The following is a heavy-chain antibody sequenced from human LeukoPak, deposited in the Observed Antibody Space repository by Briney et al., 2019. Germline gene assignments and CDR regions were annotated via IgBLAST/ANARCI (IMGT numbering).Heavy chain of an antibody. CDR3: ARVSEGATLDY. D-gene: IGHD1-26*01. J-gene: IGHJ4*02. Sequence: ASVKVSCKASGYTFTSYYMHWVRQAPGQGLEWMGIINPSGGSTSYAQKFQGRVTMTRDMSTSTVYMELSSLRSEDTAVYYCARVSEGATLDYWGQGTLVTVSS. CDR2: INPSGGST. V-gene: IGHV1-46*01. CDR1: GYTFTSYY.